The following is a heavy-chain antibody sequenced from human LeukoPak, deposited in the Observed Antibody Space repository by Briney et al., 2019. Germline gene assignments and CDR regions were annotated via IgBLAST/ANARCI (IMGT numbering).Heavy chain of an antibody. J-gene: IGHJ4*02. CDR2: IKQDGSEK. Sequence: GGSLGLSCAASGFTFSSYWMSWVRQAPGKGLEWVANIKQDGSEKYYVDSVKGRFTISRDNAKNSLYLQMNSLRAEDTAVCYCARVSGSYYTFDYWGQGTLVTVSS. CDR1: GFTFSSYW. CDR3: ARVSGSYYTFDY. V-gene: IGHV3-7*01. D-gene: IGHD3-10*01.